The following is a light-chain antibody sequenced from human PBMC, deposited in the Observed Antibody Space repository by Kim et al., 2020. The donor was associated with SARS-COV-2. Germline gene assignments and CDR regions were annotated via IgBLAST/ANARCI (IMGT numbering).Light chain of an antibody. CDR2: GAS. CDR3: HHYGSAPQT. J-gene: IGKJ1*01. V-gene: IGKV3-20*01. CDR1: QSVVTSY. Sequence: SPGERATLSCSASQSVVTSYLAWQQQKPGQAPRVLIYGASRRATDIPDRFSGSGSGTDFTLTISRLEPEDSAVYYCHHYGSAPQTFGQGTKVDIK.